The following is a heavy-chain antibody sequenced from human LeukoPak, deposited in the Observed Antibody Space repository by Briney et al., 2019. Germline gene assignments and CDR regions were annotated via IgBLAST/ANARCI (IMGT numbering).Heavy chain of an antibody. J-gene: IGHJ4*02. V-gene: IGHV4-4*07. Sequence: SEALSLTCTLSGGSISSYYWSWIRQPAGKGLEYIGRLNTGGSTNYNPPLKGRVTMSLDTTKNEFSLKMNSVTAADTAVYYCARDLGFGVVDLGYWGQGILVTVSS. CDR2: LNTGGST. D-gene: IGHD3-16*01. CDR1: GGSISSYY. CDR3: ARDLGFGVVDLGY.